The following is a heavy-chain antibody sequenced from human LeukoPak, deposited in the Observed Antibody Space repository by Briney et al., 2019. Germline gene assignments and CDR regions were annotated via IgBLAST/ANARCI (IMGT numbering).Heavy chain of an antibody. CDR3: ARHNYDFDFDS. CDR2: ISPKSGGT. D-gene: IGHD3-3*01. CDR1: GYTFSDYY. V-gene: IGHV1-2*02. J-gene: IGHJ4*02. Sequence: ASVKVSCKASGYTFSDYYIHWVRQAPGQGLEWMGWISPKSGGTNYAQNFQGRVTMTRDTSINTAYMELSRLRPDDTDVYYCARHNYDFDFDSWGQGALVTVSS.